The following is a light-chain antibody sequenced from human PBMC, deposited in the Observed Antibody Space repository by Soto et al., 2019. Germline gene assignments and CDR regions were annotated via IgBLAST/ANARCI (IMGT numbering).Light chain of an antibody. V-gene: IGKV1-27*01. CDR1: QSIRNY. J-gene: IGKJ1*01. CDR3: QKYNSAPWT. CDR2: AAS. Sequence: DFQMTQSPSSLSASVGDRVTITCRASQSIRNYLNWYQQKPGKVPKLLIYAASTLQSGVPSRFSGSGSGTDFTLTISSLQPEDVATYYCQKYNSAPWTFGQGTKVDI.